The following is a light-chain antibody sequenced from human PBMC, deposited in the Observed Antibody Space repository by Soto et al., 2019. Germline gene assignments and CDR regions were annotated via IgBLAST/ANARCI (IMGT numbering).Light chain of an antibody. CDR3: QQINIYPSR. CDR1: QGISTD. Sequence: IQLTQSPTFLSASVGDRVTITCRASQGISTDLAWYQQKPGRAPQLLVYAASSLQSGVSSRFSGRRSGTEFTITVSSLHPDDFATYYCQQINIYPSRFGLRTKADI. J-gene: IGKJ3*01. CDR2: AAS. V-gene: IGKV1-9*01.